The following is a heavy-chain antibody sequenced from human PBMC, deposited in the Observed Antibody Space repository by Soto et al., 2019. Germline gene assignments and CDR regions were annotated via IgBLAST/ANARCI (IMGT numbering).Heavy chain of an antibody. Sequence: GGSLRLSCAASGFTVSSNYMSWVRQAPGKGPEWVSVTYSGGSTYYADSVKGRFTISRDNSKNTLYLQMISLRAEDTAVYYCARAPSWTAGPFDYWGQGTLVTVSS. CDR3: ARAPSWTAGPFDY. CDR2: TYSGGST. V-gene: IGHV3-66*01. D-gene: IGHD6-25*01. CDR1: GFTVSSNY. J-gene: IGHJ4*02.